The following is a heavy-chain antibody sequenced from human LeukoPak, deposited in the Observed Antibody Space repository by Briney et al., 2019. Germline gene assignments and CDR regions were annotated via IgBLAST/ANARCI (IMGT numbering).Heavy chain of an antibody. V-gene: IGHV3-23*01. CDR3: ARDRPDTAMVQPDAFDI. CDR2: ISGSGGST. J-gene: IGHJ3*02. Sequence: GGTLRLSCAASGFTFSSYGMSWVRQAPGKGLEWVSAISGSGGSTYYADSVKGRFTISRDNSKNTLYLQMHSLRAEDTAVYYCARDRPDTAMVQPDAFDIWGQGTMVTVSS. CDR1: GFTFSSYG. D-gene: IGHD5-18*01.